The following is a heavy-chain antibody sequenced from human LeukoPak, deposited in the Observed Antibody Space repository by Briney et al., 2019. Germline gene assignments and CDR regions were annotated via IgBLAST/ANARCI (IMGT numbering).Heavy chain of an antibody. J-gene: IGHJ5*02. CDR3: AREEVAAAGISFNWFDP. Sequence: GASVKVSCKASGYTFTSYYMHWVRQAPGQGLEWMGIINPSGGSTSYAQKFQGRVTMTRDTSTSTVYMELSSLRSEDTAVYYCAREEVAAAGISFNWFDPWGQGTLGTVSS. CDR1: GYTFTSYY. V-gene: IGHV1-46*01. CDR2: INPSGGST. D-gene: IGHD6-13*01.